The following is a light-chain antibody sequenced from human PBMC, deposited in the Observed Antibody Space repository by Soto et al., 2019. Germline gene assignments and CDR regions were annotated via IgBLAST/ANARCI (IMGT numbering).Light chain of an antibody. CDR3: QQYIVWPLT. CDR2: VES. V-gene: IGKV3-15*01. J-gene: IGKJ4*01. CDR1: QSVSSN. Sequence: EIVMTQSPATLSVSPGERATLSCRASQSVSSNLAWYQQNPGQTPKLLIYVESTSATGIPARFSGSGSVTEFTRTISSLQSEGFAVYYCQQYIVWPLTCGGGTKVEFK.